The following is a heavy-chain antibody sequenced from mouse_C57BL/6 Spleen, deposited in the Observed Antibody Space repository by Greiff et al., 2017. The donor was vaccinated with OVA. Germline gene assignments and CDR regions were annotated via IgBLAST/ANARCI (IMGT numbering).Heavy chain of an antibody. CDR1: GYTFTSYW. Sequence: QVQLQQSGAELVKPGASVKLSCKASGYTFTSYWMQWVKQRPGQGLEWIGEIDPSDSYTNYNQKFKGKATLTVDTSSSTAYMQLSSLTSEDSAVYYCARRLYDYDGSPFDYWGQGTTLTVSS. V-gene: IGHV1-50*01. D-gene: IGHD2-4*01. J-gene: IGHJ2*01. CDR2: IDPSDSYT. CDR3: ARRLYDYDGSPFDY.